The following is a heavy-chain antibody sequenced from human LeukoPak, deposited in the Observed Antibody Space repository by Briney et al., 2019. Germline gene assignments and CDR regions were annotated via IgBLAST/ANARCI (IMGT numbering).Heavy chain of an antibody. CDR1: GDSASSNSAA. D-gene: IGHD6-13*01. V-gene: IGHV6-1*01. J-gene: IGHJ4*02. CDR3: ARGLSSSWDPVGSFFDY. Sequence: SQTLSLTCAISGDSASSNSAAWNWIRQSPSRGLEWLRRTYFRSKLYNDYAVSVKSRITINPDTSKNQISLQLNSVTPEDTAVYYCARGLSSSWDPVGSFFDYWGQGTLVTVSS. CDR2: TYFRSKLYN.